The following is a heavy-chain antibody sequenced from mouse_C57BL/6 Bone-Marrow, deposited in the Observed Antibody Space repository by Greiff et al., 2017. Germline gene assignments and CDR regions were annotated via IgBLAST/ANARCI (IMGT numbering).Heavy chain of an antibody. Sequence: VQLQQPGAELVKPGASVKLSCKASGYTFTSYWMHWVKQRPGQGLEWIGMIHPNSGSTNYNEKFKSKATLTVDKSSSTAYMQLSSLTSEDSAVCYCARPLYYGSSSWFAYWGQGTLVTVSA. CDR1: GYTFTSYW. V-gene: IGHV1-64*01. D-gene: IGHD1-1*01. CDR3: ARPLYYGSSSWFAY. J-gene: IGHJ3*01. CDR2: IHPNSGST.